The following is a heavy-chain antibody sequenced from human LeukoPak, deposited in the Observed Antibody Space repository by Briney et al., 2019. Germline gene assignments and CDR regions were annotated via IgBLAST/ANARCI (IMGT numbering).Heavy chain of an antibody. V-gene: IGHV1-46*03. Sequence: ASVKVSCKASGYTFTSYYMHWVRQAPGQGLEWMGIINPSGGSTSYAQKFQGRVTMTRGTSTSTVYMELSSLRSEDTAVYYCARETTMVRGVIIKDYWGQGTLVTVSS. J-gene: IGHJ4*02. D-gene: IGHD3-10*01. CDR3: ARETTMVRGVIIKDY. CDR2: INPSGGST. CDR1: GYTFTSYY.